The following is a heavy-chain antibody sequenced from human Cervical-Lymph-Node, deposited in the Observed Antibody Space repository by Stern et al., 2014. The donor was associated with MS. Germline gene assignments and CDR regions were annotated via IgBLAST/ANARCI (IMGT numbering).Heavy chain of an antibody. CDR3: ARYTVRDWFDP. D-gene: IGHD4-17*01. CDR2: INHSGNT. Sequence: QVQLQQWGAGLLKPSETLSLTCAVYGGSFSGYYWSWIRQSPGKGLEWIGEINHSGNTKYNPSLKSRVTISADTSRSQFSLKLGSVTAADTAVYYCARYTVRDWFDPWGQGTLVIVSS. CDR1: GGSFSGYY. J-gene: IGHJ5*02. V-gene: IGHV4-34*01.